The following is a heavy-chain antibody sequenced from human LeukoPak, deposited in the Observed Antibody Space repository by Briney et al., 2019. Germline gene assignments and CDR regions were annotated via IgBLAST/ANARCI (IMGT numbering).Heavy chain of an antibody. CDR2: IIPIFGTA. Sequence: ASVKASCKASGGTFSSYAISWVRQAPGQGLEWMGGIIPIFGTANYAQKFQGRVTITTDESTSTAYMELSSLRSEDTAVYYCARDSGDFWSGYNTNWFDPWGQGTLVTVSS. V-gene: IGHV1-69*05. J-gene: IGHJ5*02. D-gene: IGHD3-3*01. CDR1: GGTFSSYA. CDR3: ARDSGDFWSGYNTNWFDP.